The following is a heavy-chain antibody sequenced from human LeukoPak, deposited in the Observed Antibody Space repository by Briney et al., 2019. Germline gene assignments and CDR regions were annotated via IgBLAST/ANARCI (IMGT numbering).Heavy chain of an antibody. CDR3: TKGFYMCDY. CDR1: GFTFSEYS. V-gene: IGHV3-30*18. CDR2: ISYDGRNQ. Sequence: GGSLRLSCAASGFTFSEYSMNWVRQAPGKGLEWVAVISYDGRNQYYADSVRGRFTISRDNSKSTLYLQMNSLRAEDTAVYYCTKGFYMCDYWGQGTLVTASS. J-gene: IGHJ4*02.